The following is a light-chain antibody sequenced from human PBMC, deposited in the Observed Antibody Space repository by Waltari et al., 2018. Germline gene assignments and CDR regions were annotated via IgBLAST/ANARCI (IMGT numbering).Light chain of an antibody. CDR2: DVN. J-gene: IGLJ2*01. V-gene: IGLV2-14*03. CDR1: SSDVGGPDY. CDR3: SSYSTSSSLIL. Sequence: QSALSQPASVSGSPGQSITISCTGASSDVGGPDYVSCYQQHPGKAPKLIIRDVNNRPSGVSNRFSGSKSGNTASLTISGLQAEDEADYYCSSYSTSSSLILFGEGTKVTVL.